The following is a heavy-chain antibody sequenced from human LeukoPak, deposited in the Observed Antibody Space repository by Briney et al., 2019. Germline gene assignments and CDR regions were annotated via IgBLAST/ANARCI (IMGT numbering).Heavy chain of an antibody. CDR1: GFTFSSYS. J-gene: IGHJ4*02. V-gene: IGHV3-21*01. Sequence: TGGSLRLSCAASGFTFSSYSMNWVRQAPGKGLEWVSSISSSSSYIYYADSVKGRFTISRDNAKNSLYLQMNSLRAEDTAVYYCARDLSRVTTWGPFFDYWGQGTLVTVSS. CDR2: ISSSSSYI. CDR3: ARDLSRVTTWGPFFDY. D-gene: IGHD4-17*01.